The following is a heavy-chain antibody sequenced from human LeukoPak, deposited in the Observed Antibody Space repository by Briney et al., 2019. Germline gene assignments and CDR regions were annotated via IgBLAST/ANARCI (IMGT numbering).Heavy chain of an antibody. CDR1: GFTFSSYW. Sequence: GGSLRLSCAASGFTFSSYWMSWVRQAPGKGLEWVANIKQDGSEKYYVDSVKGRFTISRDNAKNSLYLQMNSLRAEDTAVYYCARVNNPSLLDFWSGYYAPFDYWGQGTLVTVSS. J-gene: IGHJ4*02. CDR3: ARVNNPSLLDFWSGYYAPFDY. D-gene: IGHD3-3*01. V-gene: IGHV3-7*01. CDR2: IKQDGSEK.